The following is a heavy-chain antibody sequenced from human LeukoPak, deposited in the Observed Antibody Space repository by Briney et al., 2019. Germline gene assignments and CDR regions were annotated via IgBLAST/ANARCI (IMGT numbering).Heavy chain of an antibody. CDR3: ARGGSSGYWLS. Sequence: PGGSLRLSCAASGFTFSDYYMTWIRQSPGRGLEWVAYISSTGSYTDYADSVKGRFTVSRDNAKNSLYLQINSLRAEDTAVYYCARGGSSGYWLSGGQGTMITVSS. CDR2: ISSTGSYT. V-gene: IGHV3-11*06. D-gene: IGHD3-22*01. CDR1: GFTFSDYY. J-gene: IGHJ3*01.